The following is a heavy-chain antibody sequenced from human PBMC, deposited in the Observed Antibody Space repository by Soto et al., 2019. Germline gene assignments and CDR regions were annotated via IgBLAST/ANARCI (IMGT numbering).Heavy chain of an antibody. CDR1: GGSISSYY. CDR2: IYTSGST. Sequence: VQLQESGPGLVKPSETLSLTCTVSGGSISSYYWSWIRQPAGKGLEWIGRIYTSGSTNYNPSLKSRVTMSVDTSTNQFSLKLSSVTAADTAVYYCARDNSNYYYYYYGMDVWGQGTTVTVSS. D-gene: IGHD4-4*01. J-gene: IGHJ6*02. CDR3: ARDNSNYYYYYYGMDV. V-gene: IGHV4-4*07.